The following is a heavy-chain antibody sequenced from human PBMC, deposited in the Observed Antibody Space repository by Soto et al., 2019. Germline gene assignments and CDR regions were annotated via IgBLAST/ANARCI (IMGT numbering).Heavy chain of an antibody. J-gene: IGHJ5*02. CDR1: GGSISSSSYY. CDR2: IYYSGST. V-gene: IGHV4-39*01. D-gene: IGHD5-18*01. Sequence: SETLSLTCTVSGGSISSSSYYWGWIRQPPGKGLEWIGSIYYSGSTYYNPSLKSRVTISVDTSKNQFSLKLSSVTAADTAVYYCARHVGLTAMVTFNWFDPWGQGTLVTVSS. CDR3: ARHVGLTAMVTFNWFDP.